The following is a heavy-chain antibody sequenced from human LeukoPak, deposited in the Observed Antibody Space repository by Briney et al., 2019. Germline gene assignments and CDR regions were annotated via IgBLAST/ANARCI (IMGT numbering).Heavy chain of an antibody. Sequence: SGGSLRLSCAASGFTFSNAWMSWVRQAPGKGLEWVANIKRDGSEKYYVDSVKGRFTISRDNAKNSLYLQMNSLRGEDTAVYYCARRDGPIDQWGQGTLVTVSS. CDR3: ARRDGPIDQ. J-gene: IGHJ4*02. D-gene: IGHD5-24*01. V-gene: IGHV3-7*05. CDR1: GFTFSNAW. CDR2: IKRDGSEK.